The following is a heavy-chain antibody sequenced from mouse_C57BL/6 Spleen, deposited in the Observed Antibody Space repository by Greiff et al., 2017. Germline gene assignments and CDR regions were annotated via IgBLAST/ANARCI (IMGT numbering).Heavy chain of an antibody. D-gene: IGHD2-4*01. J-gene: IGHJ3*01. CDR2: ISYDGSN. Sequence: EVQLQQSGPGLVKPSQSLSLTCSVTGYSITSGYYWNWIRQFPGNKLEWMGYISYDGSNNYNPSLKNRISITRDTSKNQFFLKLNSVTTEDTATYYCARGIYYDYPAWFAYWGQGTLVTVSA. CDR3: ARGIYYDYPAWFAY. CDR1: GYSITSGYY. V-gene: IGHV3-6*01.